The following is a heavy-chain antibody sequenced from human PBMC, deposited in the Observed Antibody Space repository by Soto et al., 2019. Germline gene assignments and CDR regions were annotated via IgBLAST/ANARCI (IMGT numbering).Heavy chain of an antibody. CDR1: GFTFSSYS. D-gene: IGHD1-1*01. Sequence: PEGSLRLSCAASGFTFSSYSMNWVRQAPGKGLEWVSSISSSSSYIYYADSVKGRFTISRDNAKNSLYLQMNSLRAEDTAVYYCARDLPFYNCSGPWRPFDPWGQGTLVTVSS. J-gene: IGHJ5*02. CDR2: ISSSSSYI. V-gene: IGHV3-21*01. CDR3: ARDLPFYNCSGPWRPFDP.